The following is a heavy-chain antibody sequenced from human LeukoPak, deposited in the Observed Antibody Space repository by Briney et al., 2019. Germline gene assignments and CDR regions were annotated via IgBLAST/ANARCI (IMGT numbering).Heavy chain of an antibody. CDR1: GYTFTSYD. J-gene: IGHJ4*02. CDR2: MNPNSGNT. V-gene: IGHV1-8*01. CDR3: ARGRGSGSYYARWYYFDY. Sequence: GASVNVSCKASGYTFTSYDINWVRQATGQGLEWMGWMNPNSGNTGYAQKFQGRVTMTRNTSISTAYMELSSLRSEDTAVYYCARGRGSGSYYARWYYFDYWGQGTLVTVSS. D-gene: IGHD3-10*01.